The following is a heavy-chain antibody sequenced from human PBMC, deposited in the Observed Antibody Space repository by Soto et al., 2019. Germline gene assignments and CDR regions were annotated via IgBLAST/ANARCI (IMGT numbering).Heavy chain of an antibody. CDR1: GHTLTELS. CDR3: AAGGPGWLPSTFDY. D-gene: IGHD6-19*01. J-gene: IGHJ4*02. Sequence: QVQLLQSGAEVKKPGASVKVSCKVSGHTLTELSMHWVRQAPGRGLEWMGGFDPEDGEPIFAQKCQGGVTVTEGTSTASTCMEVTSLRSEDTAVYYCAAGGPGWLPSTFDYWGQGTLVTISS. CDR2: FDPEDGEP. V-gene: IGHV1-24*01.